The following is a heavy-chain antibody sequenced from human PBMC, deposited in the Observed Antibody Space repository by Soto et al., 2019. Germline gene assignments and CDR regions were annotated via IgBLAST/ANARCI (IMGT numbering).Heavy chain of an antibody. CDR2: INNDGIDT. CDR3: ARDGSMVRERWFDP. J-gene: IGHJ5*02. Sequence: EVQLVESGGGVVQPGGSPRLSCAASGFTFIGYWMHWVRQGPGKGLVWVARINNDGIDTTYADSVKGRFTISRDNTKNMVYLEMNSLRADDTAVYYCARDGSMVRERWFDPWGQGTLVTVSS. V-gene: IGHV3-74*03. D-gene: IGHD3-10*01. CDR1: GFTFIGYW.